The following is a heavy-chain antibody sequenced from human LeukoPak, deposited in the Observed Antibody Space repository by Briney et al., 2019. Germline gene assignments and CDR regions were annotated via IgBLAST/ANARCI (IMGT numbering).Heavy chain of an antibody. V-gene: IGHV3-7*01. CDR3: ATLVSNYYYYYMDV. J-gene: IGHJ6*03. CDR1: GFTFSSYW. Sequence: GGSLRLSCAASGFTFSSYWMSWVRQAPGKGLEWVANIKQDGSEKYYVDSVKGRFTISRDNAKNSLYLQMNSLRAEDTAVYYCATLVSNYYYYYMDVWGKGTTVTVSS. D-gene: IGHD6-6*01. CDR2: IKQDGSEK.